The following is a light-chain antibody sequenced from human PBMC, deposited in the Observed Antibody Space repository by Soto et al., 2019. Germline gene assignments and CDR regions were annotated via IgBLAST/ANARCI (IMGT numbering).Light chain of an antibody. J-gene: IGKJ2*01. CDR1: QGISSY. CDR3: QQLNGYPPT. Sequence: DIQLTQSPSFLSASVGDRVTITCRASQGISSYLAWYQQKPGKAPKLLIYAASTLQSGVPSRFSGSGSGTEFTLTISSLQPEDFETYYCQQLNGYPPTFGQGTKLEIK. V-gene: IGKV1-9*01. CDR2: AAS.